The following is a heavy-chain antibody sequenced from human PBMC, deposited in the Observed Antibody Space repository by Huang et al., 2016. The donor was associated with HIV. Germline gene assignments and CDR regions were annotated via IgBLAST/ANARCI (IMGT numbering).Heavy chain of an antibody. CDR1: GFKFSNYW. CDR2: IKIDGRTT. Sequence: EEHLVESVGGLVQPGGSLRLSCEASGFKFSNYWMQWVRQAPGKGRMGVGRIKIDGRTTDYADSVEGRFTISRDNAKNTLYLQMSSLTAEDTAIYYCARAGGFEIWGQGTVVTVSS. V-gene: IGHV3-74*01. CDR3: ARAGGFEI. D-gene: IGHD2-15*01. J-gene: IGHJ3*02.